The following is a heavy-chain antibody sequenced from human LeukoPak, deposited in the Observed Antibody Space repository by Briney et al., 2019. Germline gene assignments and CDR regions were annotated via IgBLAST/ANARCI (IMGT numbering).Heavy chain of an antibody. CDR1: GGSISSSTYY. J-gene: IGHJ4*02. CDR2: LYYSGST. CDR3: ARQAISCSEHPPFDS. D-gene: IGHD2-15*01. Sequence: SETLSLTCTVSGGSISSSTYYWGWIRQPPGKGLEWIGNLYYSGSTYYNPSLKSRVTISVDTSKNQFSLKLSSVTAADTAVYYCARQAISCSEHPPFDSWGQGTLVTVSS. V-gene: IGHV4-39*01.